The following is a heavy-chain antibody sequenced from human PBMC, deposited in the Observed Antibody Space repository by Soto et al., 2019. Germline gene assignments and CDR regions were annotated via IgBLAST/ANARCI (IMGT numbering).Heavy chain of an antibody. CDR1: GFTVSVNY. D-gene: IGHD6-19*01. Sequence: GGSLRLCCAASGFTVSVNYMSWVRQAPGKGLEWVSVISSGDNTYYADSVKGRFTISRDNFKNTLYLQMNSLRAEDTAVYYCAREFGEAVAGTGAFDIWGQGTMVTVSS. V-gene: IGHV3-53*01. CDR2: ISSGDNT. J-gene: IGHJ3*02. CDR3: AREFGEAVAGTGAFDI.